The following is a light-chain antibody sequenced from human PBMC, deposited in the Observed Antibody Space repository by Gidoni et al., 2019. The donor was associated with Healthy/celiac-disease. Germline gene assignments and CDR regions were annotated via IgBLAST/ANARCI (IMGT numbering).Light chain of an antibody. Sequence: QSALTQPPSASGSPGQSVTISCTGTSSSVGGYNSVSLYQQHPVKAPKPMIYEVSKRPQGVPDRCSGSKSGNTASLTGAGLQAEDEADYYCSSYAGSNNSYVFGTGTKVTGL. V-gene: IGLV2-8*01. CDR1: SSSVGGYNS. J-gene: IGLJ1*01. CDR2: EVS. CDR3: SSYAGSNNSYV.